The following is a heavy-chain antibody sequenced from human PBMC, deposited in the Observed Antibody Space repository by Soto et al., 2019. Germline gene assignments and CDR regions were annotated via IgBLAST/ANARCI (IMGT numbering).Heavy chain of an antibody. CDR3: ARLGTPNNWFDP. J-gene: IGHJ5*02. CDR1: GGSISSGGYY. D-gene: IGHD1-1*01. V-gene: IGHV4-31*03. Sequence: SETLSLTCTVSGGSISSGGYYWSWIRQHPGKVLEWIGYIYYSGSTYYNPSLKSRVTISVDTSKNQFSLKLSSVTAADTAVYYCARLGTPNNWFDPWGQGTLVTVSS. CDR2: IYYSGST.